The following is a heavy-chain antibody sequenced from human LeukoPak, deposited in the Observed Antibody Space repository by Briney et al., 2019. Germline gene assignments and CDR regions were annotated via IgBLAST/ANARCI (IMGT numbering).Heavy chain of an antibody. CDR1: GGSFSGYY. D-gene: IGHD2-2*01. J-gene: IGHJ4*02. Sequence: PSETLSLTCAVYGGSFSGYYWSWIRQPPGKGLEWIGEINHSGSTNYNPSLKSRVTISVDTSKNQFSLKLSSVTAADTAVYYCARGRRSYCSSTSCYSLDYWGQGTLVTVSS. CDR2: INHSGST. V-gene: IGHV4-34*01. CDR3: ARGRRSYCSSTSCYSLDY.